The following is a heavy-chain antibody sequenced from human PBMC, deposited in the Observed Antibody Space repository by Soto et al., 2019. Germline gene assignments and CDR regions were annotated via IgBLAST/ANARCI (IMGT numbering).Heavy chain of an antibody. V-gene: IGHV1-46*01. CDR2: INLSDGDV. Sequence: ASVKVSCKASGYTFSTYYIHWVRQAPGQGLDYMGIINLSDGDVRYAQKFQGRVTMTRDTSTSTVYMELSSLRSEDTGVYYCARVAVGNTYLFDYWGQGTLVTVSS. J-gene: IGHJ4*02. D-gene: IGHD1-26*01. CDR3: ARVAVGNTYLFDY. CDR1: GYTFSTYY.